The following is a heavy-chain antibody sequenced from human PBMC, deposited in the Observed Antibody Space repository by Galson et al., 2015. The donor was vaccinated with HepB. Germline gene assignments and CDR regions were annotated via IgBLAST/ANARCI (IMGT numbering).Heavy chain of an antibody. CDR1: GFTFGDYA. D-gene: IGHD3-10*01. J-gene: IGHJ3*02. Sequence: SLRLSCAASGFTFGDYAMSWFRQAPGKGLEWVGFIRSKAYGGTTEYAASVKGRFTISRDDSKSIAYLQMNSLKTEDTAVYYCTRGGLWFGELLYGIAFDIWGQGTMVTVSS. CDR3: TRGGLWFGELLYGIAFDI. CDR2: IRSKAYGGTT. V-gene: IGHV3-49*03.